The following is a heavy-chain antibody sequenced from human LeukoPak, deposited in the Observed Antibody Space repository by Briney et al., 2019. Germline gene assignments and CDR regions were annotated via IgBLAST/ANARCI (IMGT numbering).Heavy chain of an antibody. CDR1: GDSISSSSYF. J-gene: IGHJ6*02. D-gene: IGHD3-10*01. V-gene: IGHV4-39*01. Sequence: SETLSLTCTVSGDSISSSSYFWGWIRQPPGKGLEWIGSLYYSGSTYYNPSLKSRVSISLDTSKNQFSLKLSSVTAADTAVYYCARHNRFYGSGGYYGYYYYRMDVWGQGTTVTVSS. CDR3: ARHNRFYGSGGYYGYYYYRMDV. CDR2: LYYSGST.